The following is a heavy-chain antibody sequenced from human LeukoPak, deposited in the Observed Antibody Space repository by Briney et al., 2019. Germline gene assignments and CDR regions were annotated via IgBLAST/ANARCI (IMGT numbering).Heavy chain of an antibody. CDR1: GGSISSYY. Sequence: SETLSLTCTVSGGSISSYYWRWIRQPPGKGLEWIGYIYYSGSTNYNPSLKSRVTISVDTSKNQFSLKLSSVTAADTAVYYCARERGYMAFDIWGQGTMVTVSS. V-gene: IGHV4-59*01. J-gene: IGHJ3*02. D-gene: IGHD5-12*01. CDR3: ARERGYMAFDI. CDR2: IYYSGST.